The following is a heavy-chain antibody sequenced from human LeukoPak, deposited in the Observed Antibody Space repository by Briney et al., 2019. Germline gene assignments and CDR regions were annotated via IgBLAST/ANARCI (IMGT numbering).Heavy chain of an antibody. J-gene: IGHJ4*02. CDR1: GLTFSTYS. V-gene: IGHV3-23*01. CDR3: AKNVAPDSGWDLDY. CDR2: IYNSGAKI. D-gene: IGHD6-19*01. Sequence: PGGSLRLSCAVSGLTFSTYSMTWLRKAPGKGLEWVSSIYNSGAKIFYADSVKGRFTISRDNSKNMLYLQMNSLRVEDTAVYYCAKNVAPDSGWDLDYWGQGTLVTVSS.